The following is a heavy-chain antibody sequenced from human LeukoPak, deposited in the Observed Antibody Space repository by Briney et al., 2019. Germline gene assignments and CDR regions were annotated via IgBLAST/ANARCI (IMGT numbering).Heavy chain of an antibody. CDR2: IYFSGTT. D-gene: IGHD4-11*01. Sequence: KTSETLSITCTVSDGSVRSYYWSWIRQPPGKGLEWIGYIYFSGTTNYNPFLKSRVAISVDTSKNQFSLKLSSVTAADTALYYCARPPPRDSRGNAFDIWGQGTVVTVSS. V-gene: IGHV4-59*08. J-gene: IGHJ3*02. CDR3: ARPPPRDSRGNAFDI. CDR1: DGSVRSYY.